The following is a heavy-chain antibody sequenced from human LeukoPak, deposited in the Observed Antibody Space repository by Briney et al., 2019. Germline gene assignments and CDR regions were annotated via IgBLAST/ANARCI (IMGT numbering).Heavy chain of an antibody. J-gene: IGHJ4*02. CDR2: IYHGGTS. Sequence: SETLSLTCTVSGLSVTNGYYWGWIRPPPGKGLEWIASIYHGGTSHYKSSLKSRATISVETSKNQFSLKLNSVTAADTAVYYCARDRDGSGSYYDSWGQGTLVTVSS. CDR3: ARDRDGSGSYYDS. V-gene: IGHV4-38-2*02. D-gene: IGHD3-10*01. CDR1: GLSVTNGYY.